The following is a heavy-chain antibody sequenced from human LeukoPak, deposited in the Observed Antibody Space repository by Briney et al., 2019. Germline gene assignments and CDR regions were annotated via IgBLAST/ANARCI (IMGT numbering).Heavy chain of an antibody. CDR3: ARSWLVYYWYYGMDV. V-gene: IGHV3-13*01. Sequence: PGGSLRLSCAASGFTFSRDDMHWVRQATGKGLEWVSAIGTAGDTYYPGSVKGRFTISRENAKNSLYLQMNSLRVGDTAVYYCARSWLVYYWYYGMDVWGQGTTVTVSS. CDR1: GFTFSRDD. J-gene: IGHJ6*02. D-gene: IGHD5/OR15-5a*01. CDR2: IGTAGDT.